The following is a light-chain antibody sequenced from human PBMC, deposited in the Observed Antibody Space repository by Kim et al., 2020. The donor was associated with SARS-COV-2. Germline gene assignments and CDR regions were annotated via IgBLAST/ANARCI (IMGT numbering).Light chain of an antibody. V-gene: IGLV3-25*03. Sequence: VSPGQTARITCSADVWPHQYVYWYQQKPGQAPVEVIYKDTERPSGIPERFSGSSSGTTVTLTISGVQAEDEADYYCQSADSSGSWVFGGGTQLTVL. CDR3: QSADSSGSWV. CDR1: VWPHQY. CDR2: KDT. J-gene: IGLJ3*02.